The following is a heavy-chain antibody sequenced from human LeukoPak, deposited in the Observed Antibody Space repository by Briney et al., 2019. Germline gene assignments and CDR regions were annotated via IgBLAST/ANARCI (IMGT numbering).Heavy chain of an antibody. CDR3: ASDSSGYALDY. J-gene: IGHJ4*02. CDR1: GYTFTSHF. D-gene: IGHD3-22*01. CDR2: INPSGGST. V-gene: IGHV1-46*01. Sequence: ASVKVSCKASGYTFTSHFMHWMRQAPGQGLEWMGIINPSGGSTSCAQKFQGRLTMTRDMSTSTVYMELSSLRSEDTAVYYCASDSSGYALDYWGQGTLVTVSS.